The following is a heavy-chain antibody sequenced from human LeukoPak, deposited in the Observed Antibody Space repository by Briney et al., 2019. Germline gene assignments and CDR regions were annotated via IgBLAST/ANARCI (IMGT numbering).Heavy chain of an antibody. CDR3: ARDLIVGGNHDAFDI. V-gene: IGHV3-23*01. D-gene: IGHD1-26*01. CDR2: ISGSGGNT. J-gene: IGHJ3*02. Sequence: PGGSLRLSCAASGSTFSTYAMTWVRQAPGKGLEWVSGISGSGGNTYYADSVKGRFTISRDNSKNTLYLQMNSLRAEDTAVYYCARDLIVGGNHDAFDIWGQGTMVTVSS. CDR1: GSTFSTYA.